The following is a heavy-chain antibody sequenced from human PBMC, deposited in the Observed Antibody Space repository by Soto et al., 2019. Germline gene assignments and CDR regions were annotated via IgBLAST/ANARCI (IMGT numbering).Heavy chain of an antibody. CDR1: GFTFSSHG. D-gene: IGHD6-19*01. J-gene: IGHJ4*02. Sequence: QVQLVESGGGVVQPGRSLTLSCAASGFTFSSHGMHWVRQAPGKGLEWVAVIWHDGSQKYYGRSVKGRFTISRDNSRNTLYLQMNSLKTEDTAVYYCTRPGIAVAGLGYWGQGTLVTVSS. CDR3: TRPGIAVAGLGY. CDR2: IWHDGSQK. V-gene: IGHV3-33*03.